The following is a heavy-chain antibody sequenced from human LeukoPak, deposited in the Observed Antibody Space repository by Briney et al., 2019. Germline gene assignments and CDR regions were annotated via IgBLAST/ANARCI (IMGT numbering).Heavy chain of an antibody. CDR2: IYHSGST. CDR3: ARDRSNWYSSGWLWDY. J-gene: IGHJ4*02. CDR1: GGSISSGGYY. Sequence: SETLSLTCTVSGGSISSGGYYWSWIRQPPGKGLEWTGYIYHSGSTYYNPSLKSRVTISVDTSKNQFSLKLSSVTAADTAVYYCARDRSNWYSSGWLWDYWGQGTLVTVSS. D-gene: IGHD6-19*01. V-gene: IGHV4-30-2*01.